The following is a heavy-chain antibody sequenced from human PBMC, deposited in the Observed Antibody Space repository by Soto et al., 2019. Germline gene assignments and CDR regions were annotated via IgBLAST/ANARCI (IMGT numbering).Heavy chain of an antibody. Sequence: EVQLLESGGGLVQPGGSLRLSCAGSGFTFSSYDMSWVRQAPGKGLEWVSAVSESGRSTYYADSVKGRFTISRDNSKNTLSLQMNSLRAEDTAVYYCAKDRRGVMDVWGQGTTVTVPS. CDR1: GFTFSSYD. D-gene: IGHD3-10*01. V-gene: IGHV3-23*01. CDR2: VSESGRST. CDR3: AKDRRGVMDV. J-gene: IGHJ6*01.